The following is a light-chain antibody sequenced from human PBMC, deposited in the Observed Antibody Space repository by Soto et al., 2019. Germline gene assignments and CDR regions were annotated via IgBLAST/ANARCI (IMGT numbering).Light chain of an antibody. V-gene: IGKV3-20*01. CDR2: RAS. Sequence: EIVLTQSPGTLSLSPGERATLSCRASQTISSSFLAWYQQKPGQAPRLLIYRASIRAPGIPDRFSGSGSWTDFTLTISRLEPEDFAVYYCHQFGSSPLDTFGPGNKVEIK. CDR3: HQFGSSPLDT. CDR1: QTISSSF. J-gene: IGKJ3*01.